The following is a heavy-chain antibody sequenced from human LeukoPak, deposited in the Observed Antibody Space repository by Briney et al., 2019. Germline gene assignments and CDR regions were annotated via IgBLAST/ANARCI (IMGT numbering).Heavy chain of an antibody. V-gene: IGHV1-2*02. Sequence: ASVRVSCKASGYTFTGHYMHWVRQAPEQGLEWMGWINPNSGGTNYAQKFQGRVTMTRDTSISTAYMELSRLRSDDTAVYYCAREDVGAQIDYWGQGTLVTVSS. D-gene: IGHD1-26*01. J-gene: IGHJ4*02. CDR2: INPNSGGT. CDR1: GYTFTGHY. CDR3: AREDVGAQIDY.